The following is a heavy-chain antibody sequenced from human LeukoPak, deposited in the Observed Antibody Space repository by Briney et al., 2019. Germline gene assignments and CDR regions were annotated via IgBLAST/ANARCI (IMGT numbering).Heavy chain of an antibody. Sequence: SQTLSLTCTVSGGSINSGSYYWSWIRQPAGKGLEWIGRIYPTGSSNYNPSLKSRVSISIDTSKNYFSLKLSSVTAADTAVYYCARGPPGTYGSTWYSFDPWGQGTLVTVSS. CDR2: IYPTGSS. J-gene: IGHJ5*02. CDR1: GGSINSGSYY. CDR3: ARGPPGTYGSTWYSFDP. V-gene: IGHV4-61*02. D-gene: IGHD6-13*01.